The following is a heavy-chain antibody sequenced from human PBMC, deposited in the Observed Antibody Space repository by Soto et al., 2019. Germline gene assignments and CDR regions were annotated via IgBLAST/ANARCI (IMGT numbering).Heavy chain of an antibody. CDR3: AKVGVRWNDADGDFDY. CDR2: ISWNSGSI. Sequence: EVQLVESGGGLVQPGRSLRLSCAASGFTFDDYAMHWVRQAPGKGLEWVSGISWNSGSIGYADSVKGRFTISRDNAKNSLYLQMNSLRAEDTALYYCAKVGVRWNDADGDFDYWGQGTLVTVSS. CDR1: GFTFDDYA. D-gene: IGHD1-1*01. J-gene: IGHJ4*02. V-gene: IGHV3-9*01.